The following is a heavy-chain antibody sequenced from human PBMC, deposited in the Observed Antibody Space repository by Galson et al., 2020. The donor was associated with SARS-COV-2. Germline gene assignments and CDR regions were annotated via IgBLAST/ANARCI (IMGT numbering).Heavy chain of an antibody. V-gene: IGHV6-1*01. J-gene: IGHJ4*02. CDR1: GDSVSSDIAA. D-gene: IGHD2-15*01. CDR2: TYFRSKWYN. CDR3: AKSDVSWRGGSCLSH. Sequence: SQTLSLTCAISGDSVSSDIAAWNWIRQSPSRGLEWLGRTYFRSKWYNDYAVSVQSRISINPDTSKNQLSLHLNSVTPEDTAVYYCAKSDVSWRGGSCLSHWGQGTLVTVSS.